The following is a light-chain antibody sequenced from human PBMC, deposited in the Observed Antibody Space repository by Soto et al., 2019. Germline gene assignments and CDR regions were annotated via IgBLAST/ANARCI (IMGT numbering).Light chain of an antibody. CDR1: QDITNY. V-gene: IGKV1-33*01. CDR2: AAS. J-gene: IGKJ4*01. Sequence: DIPMTQSPSSLSASVGDRVTITCQASQDITNYVNWYFQKLGKAPKLLISAASNSETGVPSRFSGSASGTHITFTISSLPPEDIATYYCQQYHNLPLTFGGGTKVEIK. CDR3: QQYHNLPLT.